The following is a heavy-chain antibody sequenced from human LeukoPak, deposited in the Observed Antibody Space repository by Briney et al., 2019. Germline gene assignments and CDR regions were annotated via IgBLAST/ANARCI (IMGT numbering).Heavy chain of an antibody. Sequence: PGGSLRLSCAASGFTFSSYGMHWVRQAPGKGLECVSRINADGSSTTYADSVKGRFTISRDNAKNTLYLQMDSVRAEDTAVYYCARIAIIMTERPIDYWGQGTLVTVSS. CDR1: GFTFSSYG. J-gene: IGHJ4*02. D-gene: IGHD3-16*01. CDR2: INADGSST. CDR3: ARIAIIMTERPIDY. V-gene: IGHV3-74*01.